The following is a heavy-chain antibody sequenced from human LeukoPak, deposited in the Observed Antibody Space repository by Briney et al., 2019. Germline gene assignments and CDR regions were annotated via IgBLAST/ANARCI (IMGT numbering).Heavy chain of an antibody. CDR1: GVSISSYY. CDR2: IYYSGST. J-gene: IGHJ3*02. D-gene: IGHD2-2*01. Sequence: SETLSLTCTVSGVSISSYYWSWIRQPPGKGLEWIGYIYYSGSTNYNPSLKSRVTISVDTSKNQFSLKLSSVTAADTAVYYCARTFRYCSSTSCYSGAFDIWGQGTMVTVSS. V-gene: IGHV4-59*01. CDR3: ARTFRYCSSTSCYSGAFDI.